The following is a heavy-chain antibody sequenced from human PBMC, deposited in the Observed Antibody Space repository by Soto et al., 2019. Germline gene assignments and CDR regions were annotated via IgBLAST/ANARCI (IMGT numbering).Heavy chain of an antibody. J-gene: IGHJ4*02. V-gene: IGHV3-23*01. Sequence: EVQLLESGGGLVQPGGSLRLSCAASGFTFSSYAMSWVRQAPGKGLEWVSAISGSGGSTYYADSVKGRFTISRDNSKNTLSLQMISLRAEDTAVYYCANASGWFGEFDYWGQGTLVTVSS. D-gene: IGHD3-10*01. CDR3: ANASGWFGEFDY. CDR2: ISGSGGST. CDR1: GFTFSSYA.